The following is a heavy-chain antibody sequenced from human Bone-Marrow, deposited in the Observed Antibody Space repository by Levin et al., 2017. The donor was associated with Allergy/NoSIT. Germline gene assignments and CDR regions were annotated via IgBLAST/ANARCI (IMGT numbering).Heavy chain of an antibody. CDR2: INPNSGGT. CDR1: GYTFTAHY. J-gene: IGHJ4*02. CDR3: ARDFYYGSGNYSPFGF. Sequence: ASVKVSCKTSGYTFTAHYVHWVRQAPGQGPEWMGWINPNSGGTIYAQQFQGRVILTRDTSVSTSYMEVSRLRSDDTAIYYCARDFYYGSGNYSPFGFWGQGTLVTVSS. D-gene: IGHD3-10*01. V-gene: IGHV1-2*02.